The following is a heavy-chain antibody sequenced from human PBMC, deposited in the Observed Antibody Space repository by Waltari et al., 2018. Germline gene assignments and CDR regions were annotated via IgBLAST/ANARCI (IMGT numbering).Heavy chain of an antibody. J-gene: IGHJ4*02. CDR3: ARVQDYVRDY. CDR2: IDHSGST. V-gene: IGHV4-34*01. CDR1: GGSFSDYY. Sequence: QVQLQQWGAGLLKPSETLSLTCAVFGGSFSDYYWSWIRQPPGKGLEGIGEIDHSGSTNYSPSLRSRITISIDTSKNQFSLKLSSVTAADTAVYYCARVQDYVRDYWGQGTLVTVSS. D-gene: IGHD3-16*01.